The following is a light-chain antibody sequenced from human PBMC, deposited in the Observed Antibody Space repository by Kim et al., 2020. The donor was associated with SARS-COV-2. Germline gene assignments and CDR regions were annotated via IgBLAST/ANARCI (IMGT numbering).Light chain of an antibody. CDR3: QHYDDWLFT. Sequence: VAPEERATLSCRASQSVDNKLAWYQPRPGQAPRLLIYGASTRAPGVPTRFSGRGSGTDFTLTINNLQSEDFAVYYCQHYDDWLFTFGGGTKVDIK. J-gene: IGKJ4*01. CDR2: GAS. CDR1: QSVDNK. V-gene: IGKV3-15*01.